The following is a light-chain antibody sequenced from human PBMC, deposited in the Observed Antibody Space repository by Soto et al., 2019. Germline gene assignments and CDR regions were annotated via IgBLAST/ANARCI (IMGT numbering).Light chain of an antibody. Sequence: IVLSQSPGTLSLSPGERATLSCRARQSVSSYLAWYQQKPGQAPRLLMYGAFSRATGIPDRFSGSGSGTDFTLTISRLEPEDVAVYYCQQYGSSPPYTFGQGTKVDVK. CDR2: GAF. V-gene: IGKV3-20*01. J-gene: IGKJ2*01. CDR1: QSVSSY. CDR3: QQYGSSPPYT.